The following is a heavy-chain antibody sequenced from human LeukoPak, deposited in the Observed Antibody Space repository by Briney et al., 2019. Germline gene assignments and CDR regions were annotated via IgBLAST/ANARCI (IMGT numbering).Heavy chain of an antibody. D-gene: IGHD2-2*01. CDR1: GFTFSNYE. CDR2: ISISSSTI. CDR3: AREGVVVSAAVDY. J-gene: IGHJ4*02. Sequence: GGSLRLSCAASGFTFSNYEMNWVRQAPGKGLEWVSYISISSSTIYYADSVKGRFTISRDNAKNSLYLQMNSLRAEDTAVYYCAREGVVVSAAVDYWGQGTLVTVSS. V-gene: IGHV3-48*03.